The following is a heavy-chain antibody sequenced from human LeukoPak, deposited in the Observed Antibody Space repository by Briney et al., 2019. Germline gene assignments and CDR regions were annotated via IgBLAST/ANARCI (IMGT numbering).Heavy chain of an antibody. CDR3: ARGLRGYCSSTSCYLYYYYYMDV. CDR2: INPNSGGT. D-gene: IGHD2-2*01. Sequence: ASVKVSCKSSGYTFTGYYMHLVRQAPGQGLEWMGWINPNSGGTNYAQKFQGRVTMTRDTSISTAYMELSRLRSDDTAVYYCARGLRGYCSSTSCYLYYYYYMDVWGKGTTVTVSS. CDR1: GYTFTGYY. V-gene: IGHV1-2*02. J-gene: IGHJ6*03.